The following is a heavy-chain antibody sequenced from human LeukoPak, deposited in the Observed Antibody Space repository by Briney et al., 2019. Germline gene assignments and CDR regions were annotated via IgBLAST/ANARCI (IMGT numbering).Heavy chain of an antibody. CDR3: ARDQGLTAPPPYGLDV. D-gene: IGHD5-18*01. J-gene: IGHJ6*02. V-gene: IGHV1-69*04. Sequence: SVKVSCKTSGGTFSSSAIAWVRQAPGQGLEWMGRIIPALNITSYAQKFQGRVTITADTSTSTAYMELSSLRSEETAVYYCARDQGLTAPPPYGLDVWGQGTTVTVSS. CDR2: IIPALNIT. CDR1: GGTFSSSA.